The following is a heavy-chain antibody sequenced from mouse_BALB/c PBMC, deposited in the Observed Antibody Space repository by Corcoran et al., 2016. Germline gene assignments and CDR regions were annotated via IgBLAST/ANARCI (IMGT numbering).Heavy chain of an antibody. D-gene: IGHD2-3*01. J-gene: IGHJ4*01. V-gene: IGHV1S29*02. CDR2: IYPYNGGT. Sequence: EVQLQQSGPELVKPGASVKISCKASGYTFTDYNMHWVKQSHGKSLEWIGYIYPYNGGTGYNQKFKSKATLTVDNSSSTAYMELRSLTSEDSAVYYCARIYDGYYDAMDYWGQGTSVTVSS. CDR3: ARIYDGYYDAMDY. CDR1: GYTFTDYN.